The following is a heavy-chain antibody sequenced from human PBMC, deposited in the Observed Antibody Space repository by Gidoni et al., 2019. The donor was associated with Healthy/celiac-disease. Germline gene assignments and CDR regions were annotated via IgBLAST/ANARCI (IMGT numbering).Heavy chain of an antibody. D-gene: IGHD2-15*01. CDR3: ARGPVVVPGAPRAFDI. V-gene: IGHV1-69*06. J-gene: IGHJ3*02. CDR2: ITPSFGRA. Sequence: QVQLVQSAAEVKKPGSSGKVRRKAGGGTVSGYAISWVRQAPGQGLEWMGGITPSFGRAYYAQTFQGRVTITTDKSTSTPYMELSSLRSEDTAVYYCARGPVVVPGAPRAFDIWGQGTMVTVSS. CDR1: GGTVSGYA.